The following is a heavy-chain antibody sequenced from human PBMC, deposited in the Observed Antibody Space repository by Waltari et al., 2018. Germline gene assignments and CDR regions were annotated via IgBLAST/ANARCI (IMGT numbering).Heavy chain of an antibody. CDR1: GYTFTSYD. J-gene: IGHJ4*02. CDR3: ARGGGSYSGVDY. D-gene: IGHD1-26*01. Sequence: QVQLVQSGAEVKKPGASVKVSCKASGYTFTSYDINWVRQATGQGLEWMGWRNPNRGNTGYEQKVQGRAPITRTTSKSTAYMERSSRGSEDTAWYYGARGGGSYSGVDYWGQGTLVIVSS. CDR2: RNPNRGNT. V-gene: IGHV1-8*03.